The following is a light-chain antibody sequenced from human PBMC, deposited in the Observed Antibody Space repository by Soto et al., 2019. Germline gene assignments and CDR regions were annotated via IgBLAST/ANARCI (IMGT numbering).Light chain of an antibody. CDR1: QSVSSY. V-gene: IGKV3-11*01. J-gene: IGKJ2*01. Sequence: EIVLTQSPATLSLSPGERATLSCRASQSVSSYLAWYQQKPGQAPRLLIYDAPNRATGIPARFSGSGSGTDFTLTISSLEPEDCAVYYCQQRSNWRYTFGQGTKLEIK. CDR2: DAP. CDR3: QQRSNWRYT.